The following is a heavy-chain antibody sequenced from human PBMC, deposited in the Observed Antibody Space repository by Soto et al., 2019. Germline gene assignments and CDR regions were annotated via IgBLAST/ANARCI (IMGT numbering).Heavy chain of an antibody. Sequence: ASVKVSCKASGYTFTSYGISWVRQAPGQGLEWMGWISPYSGDTNYAQKLQGRVTMTRDTSISTAYMELSRLRSDDTAVYYCARDGYYDFWSGYYSGSYYYGMDVWGQGTTVTVSS. D-gene: IGHD3-3*01. V-gene: IGHV1-18*01. CDR3: ARDGYYDFWSGYYSGSYYYGMDV. J-gene: IGHJ6*02. CDR1: GYTFTSYG. CDR2: ISPYSGDT.